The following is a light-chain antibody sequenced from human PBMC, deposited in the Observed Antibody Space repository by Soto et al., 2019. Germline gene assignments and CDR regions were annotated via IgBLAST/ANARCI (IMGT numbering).Light chain of an antibody. CDR2: WAS. CDR1: RNILYSSNNKNY. J-gene: IGKJ4*01. Sequence: DIVMTQSPDSLAVSLGERATINCKSSRNILYSSNNKNYFAWYQQKPGQPPKLLIYWASTRESGVPDRFSGSGSGTDFTLTISSLQAEDVAVYYCQQYYSAPLTFGGGTKVEIK. V-gene: IGKV4-1*01. CDR3: QQYYSAPLT.